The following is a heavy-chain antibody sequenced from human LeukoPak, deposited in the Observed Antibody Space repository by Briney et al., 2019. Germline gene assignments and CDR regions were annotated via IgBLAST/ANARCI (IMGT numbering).Heavy chain of an antibody. D-gene: IGHD3-9*01. CDR2: IKQDVNEK. CDR1: GFTFNSYW. J-gene: IGHJ6*03. V-gene: IGHV3-7*01. Sequence: GGPLRLSCAASGFTFNSYWMSWVRQAPGKGLEWVANIKQDVNEKYYVDSVKGRFTISRDNAKNSLYLQMNSLRAEDTAVYYCARESRGYDILTGKYHRGYYSYYMDVWGKGTTVTVSS. CDR3: ARESRGYDILTGKYHRGYYSYYMDV.